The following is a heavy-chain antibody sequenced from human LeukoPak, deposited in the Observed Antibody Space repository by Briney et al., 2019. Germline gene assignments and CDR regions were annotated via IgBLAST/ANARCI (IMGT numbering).Heavy chain of an antibody. CDR3: ASRIVAAGFDY. J-gene: IGHJ4*02. Sequence: GGSLRLSCAASGFTFSSYAMTWVRQAPGKGLEGVSDISGSGGSTYYADSVKGRFTISRDNSKNTLYLQMISLRAEDTAVYYCASRIVAAGFDYWGQGTLVTVSS. CDR2: ISGSGGST. D-gene: IGHD6-13*01. CDR1: GFTFSSYA. V-gene: IGHV3-23*01.